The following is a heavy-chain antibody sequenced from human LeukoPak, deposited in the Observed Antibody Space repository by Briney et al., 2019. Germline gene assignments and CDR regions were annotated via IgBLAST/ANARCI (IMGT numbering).Heavy chain of an antibody. Sequence: GGSLRLSCAASGFTFSSYEMNWVRQAPGKGLEWVSYISSSAGTIYYADSVKGRFTISRDNSKNTLYLQMNSLRAEDTAVYYCAKITIPFGGVIVIKSFDYWGQGTLVTVSS. CDR3: AKITIPFGGVIVIKSFDY. CDR1: GFTFSSYE. CDR2: ISSSAGTI. J-gene: IGHJ4*02. V-gene: IGHV3-48*03. D-gene: IGHD3-16*02.